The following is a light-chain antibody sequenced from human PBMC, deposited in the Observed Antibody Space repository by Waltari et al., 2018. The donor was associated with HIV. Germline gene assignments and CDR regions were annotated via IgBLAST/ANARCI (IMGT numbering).Light chain of an antibody. J-gene: IGLJ3*02. CDR1: SSNIGTNY. V-gene: IGLV1-47*02. CDR2: SNS. Sequence: QSVLTQPPSASGTPGQRVTISCSGRSSNIGTNYISWYQQLPGTSPNLLIYSNSQRPSGVPDRFSGSKSGTSASLAISDLRSEDEADYYCSAWDDSLSGRVFGGGTKLTVL. CDR3: SAWDDSLSGRV.